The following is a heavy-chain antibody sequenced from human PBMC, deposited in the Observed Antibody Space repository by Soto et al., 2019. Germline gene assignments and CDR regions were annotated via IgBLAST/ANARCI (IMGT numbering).Heavy chain of an antibody. CDR3: ARGQVGSYVYYYYYGMDV. CDR2: INHSGST. V-gene: IGHV4-34*01. D-gene: IGHD3-16*01. Sequence: QVRLQQWGAGLLKPSETLSLTCAVFGGSFSVYYWSWIRQPPGKGLEWIGEINHSGSTNYNPSLKSRVTISVDTSKNQFSLKLSSATAADTAVYYCARGQVGSYVYYYYYGMDVWGRGTTVTVSS. J-gene: IGHJ6*02. CDR1: GGSFSVYY.